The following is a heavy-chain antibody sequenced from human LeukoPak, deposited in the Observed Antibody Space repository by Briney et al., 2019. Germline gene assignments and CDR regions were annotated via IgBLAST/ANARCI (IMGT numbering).Heavy chain of an antibody. Sequence: GGSLRLSCAASGFTLSSYWMSWVRQAPGKGLEWVANIKQDGSEKYYVDSVKGRFTISRDNAKNSLYLQMNSLRAEDTAVYYCARVLDCSSTSCHGYYYYYYMDVWGKGTTVTVSS. V-gene: IGHV3-7*01. CDR2: IKQDGSEK. CDR1: GFTLSSYW. D-gene: IGHD2-2*01. CDR3: ARVLDCSSTSCHGYYYYYYMDV. J-gene: IGHJ6*03.